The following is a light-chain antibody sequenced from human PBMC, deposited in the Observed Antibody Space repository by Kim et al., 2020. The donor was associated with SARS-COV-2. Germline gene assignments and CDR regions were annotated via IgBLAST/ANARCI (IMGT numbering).Light chain of an antibody. CDR3: NSRDSSGNHLRV. J-gene: IGLJ3*02. Sequence: LGQTVRITCHGDSLRSYYASWYQQKPGQAPVLVIYGKNNRPSGIPDRFSCSSSGNTASLTITGAQAEDEADYYCNSRDSSGNHLRVFGGGTQLTVL. CDR1: SLRSYY. V-gene: IGLV3-19*01. CDR2: GKN.